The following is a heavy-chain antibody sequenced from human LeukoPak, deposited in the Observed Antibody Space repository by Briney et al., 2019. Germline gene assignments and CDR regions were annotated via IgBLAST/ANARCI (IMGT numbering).Heavy chain of an antibody. CDR1: GGSISSYY. D-gene: IGHD5-24*01. V-gene: IGHV4-4*09. CDR3: ARHKRDGYYYYYYMDV. CDR2: IYTSGST. J-gene: IGHJ6*03. Sequence: SETLSLTCTVSGGSISSYYWSWIRQPAGKGLEWIGYIYTSGSTNYNPSLKSRVTISVDTSKNQFSLKLSSVTAADTAVYYCARHKRDGYYYYYYMDVWGKGTTVTVSS.